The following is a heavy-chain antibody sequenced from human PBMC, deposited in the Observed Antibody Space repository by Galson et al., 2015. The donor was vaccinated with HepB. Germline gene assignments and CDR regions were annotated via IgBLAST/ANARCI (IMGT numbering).Heavy chain of an antibody. V-gene: IGHV3-21*01. CDR2: ISSSSTYI. Sequence: SLRLSCAASGFTFSSYSMNWVRQAPGKGLEWVSSISSSSTYIYYADSVKGRFTISRDNAKNSLYLQMNSLRAEDTAVYYCARGFGDTYQLLYTHDAFDIWGQGTMVTVSS. D-gene: IGHD2-2*02. CDR3: ARGFGDTYQLLYTHDAFDI. J-gene: IGHJ3*02. CDR1: GFTFSSYS.